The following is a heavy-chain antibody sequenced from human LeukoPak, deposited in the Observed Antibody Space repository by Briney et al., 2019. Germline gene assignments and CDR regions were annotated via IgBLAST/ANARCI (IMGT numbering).Heavy chain of an antibody. V-gene: IGHV5-51*01. Sequence: KHGESLKISCKGSGYSFTSYWIGWVRQMPGKGLEWMGIIYPGDSDTRYSPSFQSQVTISADKSISTAYLQWSSLKASDTAMYYCARHGDIVVVPAATKPKYYYYYMDVWGKGTTVTVSS. CDR2: IYPGDSDT. CDR3: ARHGDIVVVPAATKPKYYYYYMDV. J-gene: IGHJ6*03. CDR1: GYSFTSYW. D-gene: IGHD2-2*01.